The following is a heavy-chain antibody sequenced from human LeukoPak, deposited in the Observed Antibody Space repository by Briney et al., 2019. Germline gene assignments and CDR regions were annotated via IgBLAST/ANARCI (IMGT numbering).Heavy chain of an antibody. Sequence: SGTLSLTCTVSGGSISSYYWSWIRQPPGKGLEWLGYIYYSGSTNYNPSLKSRVTISVDTSKNQFSLKLSSVTAADTAVYYCARVGNSYDLTPPPFDYWGQGTLVTVSS. V-gene: IGHV4-59*01. CDR3: ARVGNSYDLTPPPFDY. CDR1: GGSISSYY. CDR2: IYYSGST. J-gene: IGHJ4*02. D-gene: IGHD5-18*01.